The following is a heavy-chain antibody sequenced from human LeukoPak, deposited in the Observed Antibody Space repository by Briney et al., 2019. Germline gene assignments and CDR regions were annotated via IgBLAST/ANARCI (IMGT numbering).Heavy chain of an antibody. J-gene: IGHJ4*02. CDR2: IHTSGNT. V-gene: IGHV4-61*09. Sequence: SQTLSLTCTVSGGSISSGSYCWSWIRQPAGKGLEWIGHIHTSGNTNYNPSLKSRVTISVDTSKNQFSLKLSSVTAADTAVYYCARDYENLTGSKTRFHYWGQGTLVTVSS. D-gene: IGHD3-9*01. CDR1: GGSISSGSYC. CDR3: ARDYENLTGSKTRFHY.